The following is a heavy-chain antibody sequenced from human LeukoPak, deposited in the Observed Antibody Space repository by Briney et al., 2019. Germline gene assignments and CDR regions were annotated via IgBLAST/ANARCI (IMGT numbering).Heavy chain of an antibody. CDR3: ARVPNCSSTSCYKTFDP. CDR1: GFTFSSYS. J-gene: IGHJ5*02. CDR2: ISSSSSYI. Sequence: GGSLRLSCAASGFTFSSYSMNWVRQAPGKGLEWVSSISSSSSYIYYADSVKGRFTISRDNSKNALYLQMNSLRAEDTAVYYCARVPNCSSTSCYKTFDPWGQGTLVTVSS. D-gene: IGHD2-2*02. V-gene: IGHV3-21*04.